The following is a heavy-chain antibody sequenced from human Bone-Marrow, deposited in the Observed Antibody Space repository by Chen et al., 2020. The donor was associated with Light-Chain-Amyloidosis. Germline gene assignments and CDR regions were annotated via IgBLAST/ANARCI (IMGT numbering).Heavy chain of an antibody. CDR3: ARVWIQGMTFERYNYYYYMDV. CDR1: GFTLSSYA. J-gene: IGHJ6*03. Sequence: QVQLVESGGGVVQPGRSLRLSCAASGFTLSSYAIHWVRQAPGKGLEWVAFISNDGSTKYYSDSVKGRFTISRDNSKNTLSLQMNSLRAEDTAVYYSARVWIQGMTFERYNYYYYMDVWGKGTTVTVSS. D-gene: IGHD5-18*01. V-gene: IGHV3-30-3*01. CDR2: ISNDGSTK.